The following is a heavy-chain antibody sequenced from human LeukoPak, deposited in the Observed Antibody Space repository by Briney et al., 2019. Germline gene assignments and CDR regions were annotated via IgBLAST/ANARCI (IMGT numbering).Heavy chain of an antibody. CDR1: GFTFSSYA. CDR3: AKDSSTSPLNPLYYYYGMDV. D-gene: IGHD2-2*01. CDR2: ISGSGGST. J-gene: IGHJ6*02. V-gene: IGHV3-23*01. Sequence: GGSLRLSCAASGFTFSSYAMSWVRQAPGKGLEWVSAISGSGGSTYYADSVKGRFTISRDNSKNTLYLQMNSLRAEDTAVYYCAKDSSTSPLNPLYYYYGMDVWGQGTTVTVSS.